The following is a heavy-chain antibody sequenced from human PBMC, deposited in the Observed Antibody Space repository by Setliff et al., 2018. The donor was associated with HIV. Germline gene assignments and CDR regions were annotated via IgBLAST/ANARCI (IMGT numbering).Heavy chain of an antibody. V-gene: IGHV4-34*01. CDR3: ARSGSSSPYYFDY. Sequence: SETLSLTCAVYGGSFSEYYWSWIRQSPGKGLEWIGEINHSGSTNYNPSLKSRVTISVDTSKNQFSLRLSSVTAADTAVYYCARSGSSSPYYFDYWGQGTLVTVSS. CDR1: GGSFSEYY. CDR2: INHSGST. D-gene: IGHD6-6*01. J-gene: IGHJ4*02.